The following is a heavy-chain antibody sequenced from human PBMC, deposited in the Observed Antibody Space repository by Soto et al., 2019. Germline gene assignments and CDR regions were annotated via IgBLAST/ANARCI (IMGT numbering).Heavy chain of an antibody. J-gene: IGHJ2*01. CDR1: GYTFSDYG. CDR2: ISISSGNT. D-gene: IGHD3-10*01. CDR3: ARSYNYGSYWYFDL. V-gene: IGHV1-18*04. Sequence: ASVKVSCKASGYTFSDYGITWVRQAPGQGLEWMGWISISSGNTHFEESLQGRVTMTSDKTSTAYMELWRLRSDDSAMYYCARSYNYGSYWYFDLWGRGTLVTVSS.